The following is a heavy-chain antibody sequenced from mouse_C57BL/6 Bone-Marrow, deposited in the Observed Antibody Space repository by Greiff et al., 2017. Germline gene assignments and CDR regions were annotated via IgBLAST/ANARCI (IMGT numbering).Heavy chain of an antibody. CDR1: GFTFSSYG. D-gene: IGHD3-2*02. Sequence: EVMLVESGGDLVKPGGSLKLSCAASGFTFSSYGMSWVRQTPDKRLEWVATISSGGSYTYYPDSVKGRFTISRDNAKNTLYLQMSSLKSEDTAMXYCARGASSGYPFYAMDYWGQGTSVTVSS. CDR2: ISSGGSYT. J-gene: IGHJ4*01. V-gene: IGHV5-6*01. CDR3: ARGASSGYPFYAMDY.